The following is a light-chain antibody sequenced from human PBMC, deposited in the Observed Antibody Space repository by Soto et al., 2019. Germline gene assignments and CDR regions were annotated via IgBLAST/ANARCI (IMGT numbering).Light chain of an antibody. CDR3: ASWDGSLSGRV. V-gene: IGLV1-47*01. Sequence: SVLTQPPSASGTPGQRVTISCSGSSSSIGSNYVYWYRQLPGTAPKLLVYGNNQRPSGVPDRFSGSKSGTSGSLAISGLRSEDEADYYCASWDGSLSGRVFGGGTKLTVL. J-gene: IGLJ3*02. CDR1: SSSIGSNY. CDR2: GNN.